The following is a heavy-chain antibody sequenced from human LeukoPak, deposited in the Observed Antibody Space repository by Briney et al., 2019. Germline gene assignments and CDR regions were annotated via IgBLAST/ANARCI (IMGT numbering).Heavy chain of an antibody. J-gene: IGHJ4*02. Sequence: TGGSLRLSCAASGFTVSSNYMSWVRQAPGKGLEWVSVIYSGGSTYYADSVKGRFTISRDNSKNTLYLQMNSLRAENTAVYYCAKKGATTGDFDYWGQGTLVTVSS. D-gene: IGHD1-26*01. CDR3: AKKGATTGDFDY. V-gene: IGHV3-53*01. CDR2: IYSGGST. CDR1: GFTVSSNY.